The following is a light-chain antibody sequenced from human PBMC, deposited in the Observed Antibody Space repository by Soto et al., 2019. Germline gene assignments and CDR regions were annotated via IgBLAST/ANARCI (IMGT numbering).Light chain of an antibody. Sequence: SYELSQPPSVSVSPGQTASITCSGDKLGDKFASWYQQKSSQSPVLVIFEDTKRPSGIPERFSGSNSGNTASLTISGTQAIDEADYYCQVWDNNIVVFGGGTKLTVL. V-gene: IGLV3-1*01. CDR2: EDT. CDR1: KLGDKF. CDR3: QVWDNNIVV. J-gene: IGLJ2*01.